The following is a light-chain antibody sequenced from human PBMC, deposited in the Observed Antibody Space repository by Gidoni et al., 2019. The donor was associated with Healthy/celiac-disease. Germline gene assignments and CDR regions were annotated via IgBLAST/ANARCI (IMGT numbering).Light chain of an antibody. J-gene: IGKJ4*01. CDR3: QQSYSTPLT. V-gene: IGKV1-39*01. CDR2: AAS. Sequence: DIQMTQSPSSLSASVGDRVTITCRASQSISSYLNWYQQKPGKAPKLLIYAASSLQSGVPSRFSGSGSGTDFTLTISSLQPEDVATYYSQQSYSTPLTFGGGTKVDIK. CDR1: QSISSY.